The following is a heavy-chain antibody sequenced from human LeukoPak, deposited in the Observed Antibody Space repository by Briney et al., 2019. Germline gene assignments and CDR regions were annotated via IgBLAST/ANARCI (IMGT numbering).Heavy chain of an antibody. CDR2: IYYSGST. CDR3: ASYPVSGSYYDY. CDR1: GGSISSSSYY. Sequence: PSETLSLTCTVSGGSISSSSYYWGWIRQPPGKGLEWIGSIYYSGSTYYNPSLKSRVTISVDTSKNQFSLKLSSVTAADTAVYYCASYPVSGSYYDYWGQGTLVTVSS. J-gene: IGHJ4*02. D-gene: IGHD1-26*01. V-gene: IGHV4-39*01.